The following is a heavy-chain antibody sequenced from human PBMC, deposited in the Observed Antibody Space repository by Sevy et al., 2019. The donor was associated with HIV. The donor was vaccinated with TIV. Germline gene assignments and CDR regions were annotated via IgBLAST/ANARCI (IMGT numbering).Heavy chain of an antibody. CDR3: ARELDSSSWWGYSDC. CDR2: IKEDGSEV. V-gene: IGHV3-7*01. CDR1: GFAFSSYW. D-gene: IGHD6-13*01. Sequence: GGSLRLSCAASGFAFSSYWMSWVRQAPGKGLEWVANIKEDGSEVYYVGSVKGRFTISRDNAKNSLYLQMNSLRAEDTAGYYCARELDSSSWWGYSDCWGQGILVTVSS. J-gene: IGHJ4*02.